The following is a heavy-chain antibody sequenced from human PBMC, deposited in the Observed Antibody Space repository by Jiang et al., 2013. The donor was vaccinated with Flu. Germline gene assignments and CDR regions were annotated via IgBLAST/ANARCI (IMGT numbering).Heavy chain of an antibody. Sequence: ESGGGLVQPGESLRLSCATSGFTFSSYSMNWVRQAPGKGLEWISYITSSSSVINYADSVKGRFTISRDNAKNSLYLQMSSLRDEDTAVYYCASLHQRMESSLGYWGQGTMVTVSS. CDR3: ASLHQRMESSLGY. V-gene: IGHV3-48*02. CDR2: ITSSSSVI. D-gene: IGHD2-2*01. CDR1: GFTFSSYS. J-gene: IGHJ3*01.